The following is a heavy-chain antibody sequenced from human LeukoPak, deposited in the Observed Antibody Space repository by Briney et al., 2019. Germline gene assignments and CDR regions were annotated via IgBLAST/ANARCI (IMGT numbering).Heavy chain of an antibody. CDR2: IWYDGSNK. Sequence: GGSLRLSCAASGFTFSSYGMHWVRQAPGKGQEWVAVIWYDGSNKYYADSVKGRFTISRDNSKNTLYLQMNSLRAEDTAVYYCARRRGISWFDPWGQGTLVTVSS. J-gene: IGHJ5*02. D-gene: IGHD3-3*02. CDR1: GFTFSSYG. CDR3: ARRRGISWFDP. V-gene: IGHV3-33*01.